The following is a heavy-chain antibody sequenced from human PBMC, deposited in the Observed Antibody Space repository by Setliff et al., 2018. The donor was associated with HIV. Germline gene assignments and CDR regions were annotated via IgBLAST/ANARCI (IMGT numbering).Heavy chain of an antibody. V-gene: IGHV4-4*08. D-gene: IGHD3-16*01. CDR1: GGSISSYY. Sequence: SETLSLTCTVSGGSISSYYWSWIRQPPGTGLEWIGSISSSGNTYYNPSLKSRVTTSVDTPKNQFYLKLNSVTAADTAVYYCARRSPGGGYYMDVWGKGTTVTVSS. J-gene: IGHJ6*03. CDR2: ISSSGNT. CDR3: ARRSPGGGYYMDV.